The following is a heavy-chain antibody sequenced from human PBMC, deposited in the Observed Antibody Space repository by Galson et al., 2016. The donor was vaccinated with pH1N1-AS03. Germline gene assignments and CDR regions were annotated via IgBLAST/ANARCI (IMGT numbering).Heavy chain of an antibody. CDR1: GYDFINYW. D-gene: IGHD2-21*01. CDR3: ARHRQSETYSEPFDI. Sequence: QSGAEVKKPGESLKISCKASGYDFINYWIGWVRQMPGKGLEWMGVIDPRDSDARYSSSFQGQVTLSADKSITTAHRQWGSLKASDTGMYFCARHRQSETYSEPFDIWGQGTMVTVSS. CDR2: IDPRDSDA. V-gene: IGHV5-51*01. J-gene: IGHJ3*02.